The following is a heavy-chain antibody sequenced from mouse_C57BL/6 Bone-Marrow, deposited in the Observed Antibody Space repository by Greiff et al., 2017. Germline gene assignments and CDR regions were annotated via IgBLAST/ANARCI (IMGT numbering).Heavy chain of an antibody. V-gene: IGHV1-55*01. D-gene: IGHD1-1*01. CDR1: GYTFTSYW. Sequence: VQLQQPGAELVKPGASVKMSCKASGYTFTSYWITWVKQRPGQGLEWIGDINPGSGSPNYNEKFKRKATLTVDKASSTAYMQLSSLTSEDSAVYYCASSPDYYSSNWYFDVWGTGTTVTVSS. CDR3: ASSPDYYSSNWYFDV. CDR2: INPGSGSP. J-gene: IGHJ1*03.